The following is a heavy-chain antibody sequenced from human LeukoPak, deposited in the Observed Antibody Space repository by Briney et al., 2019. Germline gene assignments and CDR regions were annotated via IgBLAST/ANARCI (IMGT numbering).Heavy chain of an antibody. CDR1: GFTFSNYW. CDR2: IYNDGSST. J-gene: IGHJ3*02. V-gene: IGHV3-74*01. D-gene: IGHD1-26*01. Sequence: GGSLRLSCAASGFTFSNYWMHWVRQAPGKGLVWVSRIYNDGSSTTYADSVKGRFTISRDNAKSTLYLQMNSLRAEDTAVYYCVRVRGGSGRAYAADAFDIWGQGTMVTVSS. CDR3: VRVRGGSGRAYAADAFDI.